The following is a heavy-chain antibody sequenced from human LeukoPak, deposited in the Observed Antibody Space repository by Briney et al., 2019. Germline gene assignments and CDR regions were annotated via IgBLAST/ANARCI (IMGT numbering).Heavy chain of an antibody. CDR1: GFTFSSYG. D-gene: IGHD6-19*01. Sequence: GGPLRLSCAASGFTFSSYGMHWVRQAPGKGLEWVAFIRYDGSNKYYADSVKGRFTISRDNSKNTLYLQMNSLRAEDTAVYYCAKIAVAGSSYFDYWGQGTLVTVSS. CDR3: AKIAVAGSSYFDY. CDR2: IRYDGSNK. J-gene: IGHJ4*02. V-gene: IGHV3-30*02.